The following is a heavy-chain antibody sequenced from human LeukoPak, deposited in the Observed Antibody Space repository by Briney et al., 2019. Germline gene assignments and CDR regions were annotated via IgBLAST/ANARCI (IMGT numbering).Heavy chain of an antibody. J-gene: IGHJ4*02. CDR1: GDSVSSNSAA. CDR2: TYYRSKWYN. CDR3: ARAALAYDSSGTRVLYYFDY. Sequence: SQTLSLTCAISGDSVSSNSAAWNWIRQSPSRGLEWLGRTYYRSKWYNDYAVSVKSRITINPDTSKNQFSLQLNSVTPEDTAVYYCARAALAYDSSGTRVLYYFDYWGQGTLVTVSS. D-gene: IGHD3-22*01. V-gene: IGHV6-1*01.